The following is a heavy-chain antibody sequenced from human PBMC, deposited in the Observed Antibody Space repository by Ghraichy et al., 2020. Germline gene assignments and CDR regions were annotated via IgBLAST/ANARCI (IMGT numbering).Heavy chain of an antibody. CDR2: ISAYNGNT. Sequence: VKVSCKASGYTFTSYGISWVRQAPGQGLEWMGWISAYNGNTNYAQKLQGRVTMTTDTSTSTAYMELRSLRSDDTAVYYCARYSSSWYTYYYYGMDVWGQGTTVTVSS. CDR3: ARYSSSWYTYYYYGMDV. D-gene: IGHD6-13*01. CDR1: GYTFTSYG. J-gene: IGHJ6*02. V-gene: IGHV1-18*01.